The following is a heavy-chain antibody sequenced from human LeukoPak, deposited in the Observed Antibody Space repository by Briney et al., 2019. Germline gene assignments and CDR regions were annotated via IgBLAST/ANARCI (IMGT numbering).Heavy chain of an antibody. D-gene: IGHD1-26*01. Sequence: ASVKVSCKASGYPFSDYYLHWVRQAPGQGLEWMGWINPNSGGTNYAQKFQGRVTMTRDTSISTAYMELSRLRSDDTAVYYCARGGSYGYSGSYYFDYWGQGTLVTVSS. CDR1: GYPFSDYY. CDR3: ARGGSYGYSGSYYFDY. V-gene: IGHV1-2*02. J-gene: IGHJ4*02. CDR2: INPNSGGT.